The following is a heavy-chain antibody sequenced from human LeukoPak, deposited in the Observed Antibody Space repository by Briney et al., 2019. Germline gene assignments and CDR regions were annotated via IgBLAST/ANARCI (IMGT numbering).Heavy chain of an antibody. CDR1: GGTFSSYA. D-gene: IGHD4-17*01. J-gene: IGHJ5*02. V-gene: IGHV1-69*13. CDR3: ARDRSSVTTYNWFDP. CDR2: IIPIFGTA. Sequence: GASVKVSCKASGGTFSSYAISWVRQAPGQGLEWMGGIIPIFGTANYAQKFQGRVTITADESTSTAYMELSSLRSEDTAVYYCARDRSSVTTYNWFDPWGQGTLVTVSS.